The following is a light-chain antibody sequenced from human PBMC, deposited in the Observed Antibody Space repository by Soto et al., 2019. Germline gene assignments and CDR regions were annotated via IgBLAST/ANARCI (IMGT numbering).Light chain of an antibody. V-gene: IGKV3-15*01. J-gene: IGKJ1*01. CDR2: DTS. Sequence: EIILTQSPATLYVSPGERATLSCRASQSLTSNLAWYQQRPGQAPRLLIYDTSTRATDIPARFSGSGSGTEFTLTIASLQSEDFAVYYCHQRGSWPRGTFGQGTKVEIK. CDR3: HQRGSWPRGT. CDR1: QSLTSN.